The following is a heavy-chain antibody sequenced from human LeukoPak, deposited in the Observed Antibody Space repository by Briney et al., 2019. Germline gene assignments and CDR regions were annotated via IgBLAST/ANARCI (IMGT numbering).Heavy chain of an antibody. CDR3: ARAPHSYGFDY. Sequence: ASVKVSCKASGYTFTSYDINWVRQATGQGLEWMGWMNPNSGNTGYAQKFQGRVTMTRNTSISTAYMEPSSLRSEDTAAYYCARAPHSYGFDYWGQGTLVTVSS. CDR1: GYTFTSYD. V-gene: IGHV1-8*01. D-gene: IGHD4-17*01. J-gene: IGHJ4*02. CDR2: MNPNSGNT.